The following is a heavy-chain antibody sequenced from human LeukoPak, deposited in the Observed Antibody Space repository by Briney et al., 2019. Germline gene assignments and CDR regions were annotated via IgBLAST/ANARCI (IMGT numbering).Heavy chain of an antibody. CDR1: GYTFTGYY. J-gene: IGHJ4*02. CDR3: AIDYSNYVVGYYFDY. CDR2: INTNSGGT. Sequence: ASVKVSCKASGYTFTGYYMHWVRQAPGQGLEWVGWINTNSGGTNYAQKFQGRVTMTRDTSISTAYLELSRLRSDDTAVYYCAIDYSNYVVGYYFDYWGQGTLVTVSS. V-gene: IGHV1-2*02. D-gene: IGHD4-11*01.